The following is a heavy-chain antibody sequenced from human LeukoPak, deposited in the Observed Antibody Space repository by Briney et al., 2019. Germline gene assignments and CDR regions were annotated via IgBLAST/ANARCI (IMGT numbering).Heavy chain of an antibody. Sequence: PGGSLGLSCEVSGFTFDNAWMSWVRQAPGKGLGWVGRIRSRTAGGTTDYGAPVKGRFTISRDDSKNTVYLQMNNLKSEDTAIYYCSTGGGTNDYWGQGTLVTVSS. CDR3: STGGGTNDY. V-gene: IGHV3-15*01. D-gene: IGHD2-15*01. CDR1: GFTFDNAW. J-gene: IGHJ4*02. CDR2: IRSRTAGGTT.